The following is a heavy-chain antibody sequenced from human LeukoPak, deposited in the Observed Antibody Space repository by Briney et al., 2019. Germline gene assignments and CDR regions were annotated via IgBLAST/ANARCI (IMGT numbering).Heavy chain of an antibody. J-gene: IGHJ6*02. CDR2: ISYDGSNK. CDR1: GFSFSNYA. CDR3: AQGKTFPLYHYFGVDV. V-gene: IGHV3-30-3*02. Sequence: PGGSLRLSCAASGFSFSNYAMHWVRQAPGKGLEWVAVISYDGSNKYYADSVKGRFTISRDNSKNTLYLQMNSLRAEDTALYYCAQGKTFPLYHYFGVDVWGQGTTVTVSS.